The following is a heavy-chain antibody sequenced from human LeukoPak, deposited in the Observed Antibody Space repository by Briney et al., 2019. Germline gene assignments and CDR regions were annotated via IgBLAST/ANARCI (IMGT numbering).Heavy chain of an antibody. Sequence: PSQTLSLTCTVSGGSISSGGYYWSWIRQHPGKGLEWIGYIYYSGSAYYNPSLKSRVTIPVDTSKNQFSLRLSSVTAADTAVYYCARERLTLRAFDIWGQGTMVTVSS. CDR2: IYYSGSA. J-gene: IGHJ3*02. D-gene: IGHD1-1*01. CDR3: ARERLTLRAFDI. CDR1: GGSISSGGYY. V-gene: IGHV4-31*03.